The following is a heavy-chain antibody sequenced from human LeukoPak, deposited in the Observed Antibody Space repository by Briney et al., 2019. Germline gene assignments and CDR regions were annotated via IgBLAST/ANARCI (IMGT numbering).Heavy chain of an antibody. CDR3: ACSSGDAGVDDAFDI. CDR2: IYASGST. D-gene: IGHD6-6*01. Sequence: PSETLSLTCAVSGGSISSNNWWSWVRQPPGKGLEWIGEIYASGSTNYKPSLKSRVTISVDTSKNQFSLKLSSVTAADTAVYYCACSSGDAGVDDAFDIWGQGTMVTVSS. J-gene: IGHJ3*02. CDR1: GGSISSNNW. V-gene: IGHV4-4*02.